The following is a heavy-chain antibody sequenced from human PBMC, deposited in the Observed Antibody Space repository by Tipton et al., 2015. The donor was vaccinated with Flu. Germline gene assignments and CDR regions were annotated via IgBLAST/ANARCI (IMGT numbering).Heavy chain of an antibody. J-gene: IGHJ4*02. Sequence: TLSLTCTVSGGSISSYYWSWIRQPAGKGLEWIGRIYTSGSTNYNPSLKSRVTLSVDPSKNQFSLKLSSVTAADTAVYYCARDRSICSGGSCPYYFDDWGQGTLGTVSS. CDR1: GGSISSYY. CDR3: ARDRSICSGGSCPYYFDD. CDR2: IYTSGST. D-gene: IGHD2-15*01. V-gene: IGHV4-4*07.